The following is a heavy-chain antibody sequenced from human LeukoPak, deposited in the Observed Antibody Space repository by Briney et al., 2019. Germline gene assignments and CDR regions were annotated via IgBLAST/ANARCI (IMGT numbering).Heavy chain of an antibody. CDR2: IYYSGST. CDR3: ARDSTSKYNWFDP. Sequence: KASETLSLTCAVYGGSFSGYYWGWIRQPPGKGLEWIGYIYYSGSTNYNPSLKSRVTISVDTSKNQFSLKLSSVTAADTAVYYCARDSTSKYNWFDPCGQRTLVTVSS. CDR1: GGSFSGYY. D-gene: IGHD2-2*01. V-gene: IGHV4-59*01. J-gene: IGHJ5*02.